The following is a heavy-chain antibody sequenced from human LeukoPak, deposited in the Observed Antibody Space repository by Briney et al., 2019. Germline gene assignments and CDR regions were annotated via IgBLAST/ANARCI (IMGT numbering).Heavy chain of an antibody. D-gene: IGHD6-19*01. Sequence: PGGSLRLSCAASGFTFSSYWMHWVRQAPGKGLVWDSRINSDGGSRSYADSVKGRFTISRDNAKNTLYLQMNSLRVEDTAVYYCARVGDSSGWYDSFDIWGQGTMVTVSS. V-gene: IGHV3-74*01. CDR2: INSDGGSR. J-gene: IGHJ3*02. CDR3: ARVGDSSGWYDSFDI. CDR1: GFTFSSYW.